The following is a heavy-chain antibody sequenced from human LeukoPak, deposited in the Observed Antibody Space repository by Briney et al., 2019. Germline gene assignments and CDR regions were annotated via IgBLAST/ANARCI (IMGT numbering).Heavy chain of an antibody. Sequence: QPGGSLRLSCAASGFTFNNYAMNWVRRAPGEGLEWVSGISWNSGSIGYADSVKGRFTISRDNAKNSLYLQMNSLRAEDTALYYCAKDRGGGQLEWKTKSAYYYGMDVWGQGTTVTVSS. D-gene: IGHD6-6*01. CDR1: GFTFNNYA. CDR2: ISWNSGSI. CDR3: AKDRGGGQLEWKTKSAYYYGMDV. J-gene: IGHJ6*02. V-gene: IGHV3-9*01.